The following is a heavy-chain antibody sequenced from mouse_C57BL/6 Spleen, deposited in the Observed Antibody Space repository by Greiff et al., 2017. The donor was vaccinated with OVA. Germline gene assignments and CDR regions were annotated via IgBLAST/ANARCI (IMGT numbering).Heavy chain of an antibody. Sequence: EVKLVESGGGLVKPGGSLKLSCAASGFTFSDYGMHWVRQAPEKGLEWVAYISSGSGAIYYADTVKGRFTISRDNAKNTLFLQMTSLKSEDTAMYYCARALTGFDYWGQGTTLTVSS. CDR3: ARALTGFDY. CDR2: ISSGSGAI. J-gene: IGHJ2*01. CDR1: GFTFSDYG. V-gene: IGHV5-17*01. D-gene: IGHD4-1*01.